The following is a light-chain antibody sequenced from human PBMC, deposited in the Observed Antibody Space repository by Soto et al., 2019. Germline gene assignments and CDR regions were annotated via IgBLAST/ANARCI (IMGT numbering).Light chain of an antibody. Sequence: IQMTQSPATLSASVGDRVTITCRASQSISSWLAWYQQKPGKAPKLLIYKASSLESGVPSRFSGSGSGTEFTLTISSLQPDDLATYYCQQYNSYSPWTFGQGTKVDIK. V-gene: IGKV1-5*03. CDR1: QSISSW. J-gene: IGKJ1*01. CDR2: KAS. CDR3: QQYNSYSPWT.